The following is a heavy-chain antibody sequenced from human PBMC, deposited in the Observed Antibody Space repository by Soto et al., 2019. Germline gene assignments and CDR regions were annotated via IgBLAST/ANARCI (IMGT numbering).Heavy chain of an antibody. CDR3: ARGREDRARRFVNWFDP. J-gene: IGHJ5*02. D-gene: IGHD6-6*01. V-gene: IGHV1-69*12. Sequence: QVQLVQSGAEVKKPGSSVKVSCKASGGTFSSYAISWVRQAPGQGLEWMGGIIPIFGTANYAQKFQGRVTSTADEYPSTAYMELSSLRSEDTAVYYCARGREDRARRFVNWFDPWGQGTLVTVSS. CDR1: GGTFSSYA. CDR2: IIPIFGTA.